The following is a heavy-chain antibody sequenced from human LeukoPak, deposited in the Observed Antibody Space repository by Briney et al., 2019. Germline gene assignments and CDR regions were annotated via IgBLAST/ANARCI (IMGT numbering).Heavy chain of an antibody. J-gene: IGHJ4*02. CDR3: ARSSYSSSSAVGY. V-gene: IGHV3-53*01. Sequence: GGSLRLSCAASGFTVSTNYMSWVRQAPGKGLEWVSIIYSGGSTYYADSVKGRSTISRDNSKNTLYLQMNRLRAEDTAVYYCARSSYSSSSAVGYWGQGTLVTVSS. D-gene: IGHD6-6*01. CDR1: GFTVSTNY. CDR2: IYSGGST.